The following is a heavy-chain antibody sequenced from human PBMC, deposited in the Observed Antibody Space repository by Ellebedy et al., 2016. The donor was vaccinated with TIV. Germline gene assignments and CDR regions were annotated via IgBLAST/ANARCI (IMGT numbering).Heavy chain of an antibody. CDR2: ISSSSSTI. Sequence: PGGSLRLSCAASGFTFSSYSMNWVRQAPGKGLEWVSYISSSSSTIYYADSVKGRFTISRDNAKNSLYLQMDSLRAEDTAVYYCARAPTKGTIDYWGQGTLVTVSS. CDR3: ARAPTKGTIDY. V-gene: IGHV3-48*01. D-gene: IGHD5-12*01. CDR1: GFTFSSYS. J-gene: IGHJ4*02.